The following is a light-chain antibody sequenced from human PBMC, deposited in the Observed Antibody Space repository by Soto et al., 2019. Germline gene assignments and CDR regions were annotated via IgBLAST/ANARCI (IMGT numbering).Light chain of an antibody. CDR2: GAS. CDR3: QQYNNWPET. CDR1: QSVSSN. Sequence: EIMDTQSPATPFFFSGEKDTPSCRASQSVSSNLAWYQQKPGQAPRLLIYGASTRATGIPARFSGSGSGTEFTLTISSLQSEDFAVYYCQQYNNWPETFGQGTKVDIK. J-gene: IGKJ1*01. V-gene: IGKV3-15*01.